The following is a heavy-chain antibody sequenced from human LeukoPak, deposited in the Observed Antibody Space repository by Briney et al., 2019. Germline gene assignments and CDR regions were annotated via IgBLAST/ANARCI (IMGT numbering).Heavy chain of an antibody. CDR3: ARYSDDILTGNYAFDI. CDR2: ISPYNGNT. CDR1: GYTFTSYG. V-gene: IGHV1-18*01. D-gene: IGHD3-9*01. Sequence: ASVKVSCKATGYTFTSYGIGWVRQAPGQGLEWVGRISPYNGNTNYAQKLQGRATMTTDTSTSTAYMEVTSLKSDDTAVYYCARYSDDILTGNYAFDIWGQGTMVTVSS. J-gene: IGHJ3*02.